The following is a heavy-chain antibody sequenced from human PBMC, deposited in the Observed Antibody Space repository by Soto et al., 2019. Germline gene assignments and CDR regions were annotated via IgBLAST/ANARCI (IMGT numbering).Heavy chain of an antibody. D-gene: IGHD2-15*01. CDR1: GYTFTSYD. V-gene: IGHV1-8*01. J-gene: IGHJ3*02. Sequence: ASVKVSCKASGYTFTSYDINWVRQATGQGLEWMGWMNPNSGNTGYAQKFQGRVTMTRNTSISTAYMELSSLRSEDTAVYYCATSNQVVVAATDAFDIWGQGTMVTVSS. CDR2: MNPNSGNT. CDR3: ATSNQVVVAATDAFDI.